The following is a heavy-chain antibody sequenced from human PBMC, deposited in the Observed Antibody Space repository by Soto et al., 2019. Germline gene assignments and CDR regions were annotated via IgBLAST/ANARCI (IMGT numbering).Heavy chain of an antibody. D-gene: IGHD3-10*01. V-gene: IGHV4-59*08. Sequence: SETLSLTCTVSGGSISSSYWSWIRQPPGKGLEWIGYIYYSGSTNYNPSLKSRVPISVDTSKNQFSLKLNSMTAADTAVYYCARHNYGSGSTYFDYWGQGTLVTVS. J-gene: IGHJ4*02. CDR2: IYYSGST. CDR1: GGSISSSY. CDR3: ARHNYGSGSTYFDY.